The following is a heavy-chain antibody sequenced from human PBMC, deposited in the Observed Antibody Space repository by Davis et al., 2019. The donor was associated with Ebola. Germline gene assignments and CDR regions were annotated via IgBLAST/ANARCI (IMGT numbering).Heavy chain of an antibody. Sequence: PSETLSLTCAVYGGSFSGYYWSWIRQPPGKGLEWIGSIYYSGSTYYNPSLKSRVTISVDTSKNQFSLKLSSVTAADTAVYYCARSPASGVIEPSRFDYWGQGTLVTVSS. J-gene: IGHJ4*02. CDR2: IYYSGST. V-gene: IGHV4-34*01. CDR1: GGSFSGYY. D-gene: IGHD2-21*01. CDR3: ARSPASGVIEPSRFDY.